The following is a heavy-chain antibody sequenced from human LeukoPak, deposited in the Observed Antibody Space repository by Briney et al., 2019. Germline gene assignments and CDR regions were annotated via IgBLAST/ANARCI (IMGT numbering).Heavy chain of an antibody. J-gene: IGHJ4*02. CDR3: ATDRGASCYNFFDY. V-gene: IGHV3-23*01. CDR2: ISGSGGST. D-gene: IGHD2-2*02. Sequence: GGSLRLSCAASGFTFSSYAMTWVRQGPGKGLEWVSGISGSGGSTYYADSVKGRFTISRDNSKNTLYLQMNSLRAEDTAVYYCATDRGASCYNFFDYWGQGTLVTVSS. CDR1: GFTFSSYA.